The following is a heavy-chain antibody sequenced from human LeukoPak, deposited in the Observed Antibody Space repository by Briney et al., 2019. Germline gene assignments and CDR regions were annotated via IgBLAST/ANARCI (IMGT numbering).Heavy chain of an antibody. CDR3: AREDGSGWPRYNWFDP. V-gene: IGHV4-38-2*02. CDR2: MYHNSGAT. J-gene: IGHJ5*02. D-gene: IGHD6-19*01. Sequence: SETLSLTCTVSGYSITTGYYWAWIRQPPGKGPEWIGSMYHNSGATFYSPSLKSRVTISVDTSKNQLSLKLSSVTAADTAVYYCAREDGSGWPRYNWFDPWGQGALVTVSS. CDR1: GYSITTGYY.